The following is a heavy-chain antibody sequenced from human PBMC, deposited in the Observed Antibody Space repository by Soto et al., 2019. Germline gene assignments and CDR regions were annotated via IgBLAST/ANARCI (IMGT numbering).Heavy chain of an antibody. CDR2: INAANGNT. D-gene: IGHD3-16*01. CDR3: ARLAISPSGGLSGTVEF. Sequence: QVQLVQSGAEEKKPGASVKVSCETSGYTFTAYAIHWVRQAPGQTLEWMGWINAANGNTRSAQNFQTRLTLTRDTSATTAYAALRGLRFEDTAVYYCARLAISPSGGLSGTVEFWGQGNLVAVSS. J-gene: IGHJ4*02. CDR1: GYTFTAYA. V-gene: IGHV1-3*05.